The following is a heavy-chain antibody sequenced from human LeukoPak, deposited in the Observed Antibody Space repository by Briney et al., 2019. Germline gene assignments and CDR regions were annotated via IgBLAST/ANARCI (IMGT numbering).Heavy chain of an antibody. J-gene: IGHJ6*03. CDR1: GGSFSGYY. Sequence: SETLSLTCAVYGGSFSGYYWSWIRQPPGKGLEWIGEINHRGSTNDNPSLKSRVTISVDTSKNQFSLKLSSVTAADTAVYYCARGGGDYYMDVWDKGTTVTVSS. CDR3: ARGGGDYYMDV. CDR2: INHRGST. D-gene: IGHD4-17*01. V-gene: IGHV4-34*01.